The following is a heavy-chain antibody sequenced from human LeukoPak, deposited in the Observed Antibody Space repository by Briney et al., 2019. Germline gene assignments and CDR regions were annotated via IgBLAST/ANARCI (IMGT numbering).Heavy chain of an antibody. CDR1: GGSISSDY. Sequence: PSETLSLTCTVSGGSISSDYWSWIRQSPEKGLEWMGYIYYSGKTNYNPSLKSRVTISVDTSKSKFSLKLSSVTAADTAVYYCARGAGWYPHWGQGVLVTVSS. CDR3: ARGAGWYPH. J-gene: IGHJ4*02. CDR2: IYYSGKT. V-gene: IGHV4-59*08. D-gene: IGHD6-19*01.